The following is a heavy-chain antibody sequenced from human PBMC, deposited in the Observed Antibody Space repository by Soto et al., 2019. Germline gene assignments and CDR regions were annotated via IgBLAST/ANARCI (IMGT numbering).Heavy chain of an antibody. Sequence: GGSLRLSCAAPGFTFSSYSMNWVRQAPGKGLEWVSSISSSSSYIYYADSVKGRFTISRDNAKNSLYLQMNSLRAEDTAVYYCAREHSDFSGWPDPYYYYYGMDVWGQGTTVTVSS. CDR3: AREHSDFSGWPDPYYYYYGMDV. J-gene: IGHJ6*02. D-gene: IGHD3-3*01. V-gene: IGHV3-21*01. CDR1: GFTFSSYS. CDR2: ISSSSSYI.